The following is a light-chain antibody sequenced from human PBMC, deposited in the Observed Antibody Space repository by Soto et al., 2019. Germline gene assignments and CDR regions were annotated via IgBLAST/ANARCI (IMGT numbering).Light chain of an antibody. V-gene: IGKV1-5*03. CDR1: QSISSW. CDR3: QQYSSYPVA. CDR2: KAS. J-gene: IGKJ4*01. Sequence: DIQMTQSPSTLSASVGDRVTITCRASQSISSWLAWYQQKPGKAPKLLIYKASSLESGVPSRFSGSGSGTEFTLTISSRQSDHVATYYCQQYSSYPVALGGGTKVEIK.